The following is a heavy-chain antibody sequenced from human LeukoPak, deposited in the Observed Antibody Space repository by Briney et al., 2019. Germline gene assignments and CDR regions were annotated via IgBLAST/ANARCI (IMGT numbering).Heavy chain of an antibody. CDR3: AHRTQGGGGFDY. J-gene: IGHJ4*02. V-gene: IGHV2-5*02. D-gene: IGHD3-16*01. CDR2: IYWDDDK. CDR1: GFSLSTSGVG. Sequence: SGPTLVHPTSPLTLTCTFSGFSLSTSGVGVGWIRQPPGKALEWLALIYWDDDKRNTPSLKSRLTITKDTSKNQVVLTMTNMDPVDTATYYCAHRTQGGGGFDYWGQGTLVTVSS.